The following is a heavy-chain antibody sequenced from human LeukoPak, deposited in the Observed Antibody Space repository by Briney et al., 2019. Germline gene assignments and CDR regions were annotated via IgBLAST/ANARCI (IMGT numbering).Heavy chain of an antibody. V-gene: IGHV3-74*01. J-gene: IGHJ4*02. CDR1: GFTFSSYW. D-gene: IGHD3-16*01. Sequence: TGGSLRLSCAASGFTFSSYWMHWVRQRSRRGLVGVSRIRLDGRTTNYADSVKGRFTISRDNAKNTLSLEMNSLRPEDTAVYYCARGGSPSDYWGQGTLVSVSS. CDR2: IRLDGRTT. CDR3: ARGGSPSDY.